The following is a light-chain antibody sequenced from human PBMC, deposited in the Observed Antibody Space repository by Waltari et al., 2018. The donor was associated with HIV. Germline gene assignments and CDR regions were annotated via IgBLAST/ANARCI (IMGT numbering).Light chain of an antibody. CDR1: QDINNW. Sequence: SVSVSVGDRVTITCRANQDINNWLAWYQQKPGKAPKLLIYAAFNLQSGVPSRFSGSRSGPDFTLTITSLQPEDFATYYCQQANSFPPTFGGGTKVDI. J-gene: IGKJ4*01. CDR2: AAF. CDR3: QQANSFPPT. V-gene: IGKV1-12*01.